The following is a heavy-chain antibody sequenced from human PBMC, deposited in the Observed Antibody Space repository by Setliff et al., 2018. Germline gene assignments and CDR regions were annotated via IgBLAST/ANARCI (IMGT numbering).Heavy chain of an antibody. CDR1: GYSISNGFY. J-gene: IGHJ3*01. V-gene: IGHV4-38-2*02. CDR3: ARDPHYDPTYSLPGHAFDF. CDR2: LFDGGSA. D-gene: IGHD3-22*01. Sequence: PSETLSLTCAVSGYSISNGFYWGWIRQSPVKGLEWIGSLFDGGSAYYSPSLKSRASISLDASKNQFALELTSATAADTAVYYCARDPHYDPTYSLPGHAFDFWGQGTMVTVSS.